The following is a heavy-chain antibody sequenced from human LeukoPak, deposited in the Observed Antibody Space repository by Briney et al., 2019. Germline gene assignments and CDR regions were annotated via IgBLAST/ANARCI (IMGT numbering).Heavy chain of an antibody. CDR2: VFGSGGSP. CDR3: GKTTVGYSSGQKPAWPVDY. J-gene: IGHJ4*02. Sequence: GGSLRLSCEASGFTFGSHAMYWVRQAPGKGLEWVAGVFGSGGSPHYADPVKGRFTISRDNSRNTVYLQINSLRAEDTAVYYCGKTTVGYSSGQKPAWPVDYWGQGTLVTVSS. CDR1: GFTFGSHA. V-gene: IGHV3-23*01. D-gene: IGHD5-18*01.